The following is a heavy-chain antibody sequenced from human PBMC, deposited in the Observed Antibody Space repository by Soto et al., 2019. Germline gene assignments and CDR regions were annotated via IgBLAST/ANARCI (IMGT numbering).Heavy chain of an antibody. CDR3: ARGVRLFRGSFDP. D-gene: IGHD2-15*01. CDR1: GGSFSDTY. Sequence: QVHLQQWGAGLLKPAETLSLTCAVYGGSFSDTYWNWLRQPPGMGLERLGEINDNTNNIYNRSLTSRVTISVDSSKNHFSLNLNSVPAADTAVYYCARGVRLFRGSFDPWGQGTMVTVSS. V-gene: IGHV4-34*01. J-gene: IGHJ5*02. CDR2: INDNTNN.